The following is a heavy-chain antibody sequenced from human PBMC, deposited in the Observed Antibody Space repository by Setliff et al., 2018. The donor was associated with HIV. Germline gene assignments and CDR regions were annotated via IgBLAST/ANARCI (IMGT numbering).Heavy chain of an antibody. D-gene: IGHD3-10*01. V-gene: IGHV7-4-1*02. Sequence: ASVKVSCKASGYTFNNYALYWVRQAPGQGFEWMGWINTNTGSPTYAQGFTRRFVFSLDPSVRTAYLQITGLKAEDTAVYYCARGGDRMQVWSRFPFDIWGQGTMVTVSS. J-gene: IGHJ3*02. CDR1: GYTFNNYA. CDR3: ARGGDRMQVWSRFPFDI. CDR2: INTNTGSP.